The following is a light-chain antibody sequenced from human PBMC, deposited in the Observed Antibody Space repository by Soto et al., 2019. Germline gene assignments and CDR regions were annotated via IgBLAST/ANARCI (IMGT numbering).Light chain of an antibody. J-gene: IGKJ4*01. CDR1: QSVSSY. CDR2: DAS. V-gene: IGKV3-11*01. CDR3: QQRNNWLGLT. Sequence: EIVLTQSPATLSLSPGERATLSCRASQSVSSYLAWYQQKPGQAPRLLIYDASNRATGIPARFSGSGSGTDFTLTISSLEPEDFPVYYCQQRNNWLGLTFGGGTKVEIK.